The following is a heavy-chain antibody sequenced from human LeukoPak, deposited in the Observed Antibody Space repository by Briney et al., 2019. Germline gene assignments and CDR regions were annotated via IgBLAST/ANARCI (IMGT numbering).Heavy chain of an antibody. CDR3: ATQGSSGWYQGFDY. CDR1: GGSISSYF. D-gene: IGHD6-19*01. V-gene: IGHV4-59*08. J-gene: IGHJ4*02. Sequence: KPSETLSLTCTVSGGSISSYFWSWIRQPPGKGLEWIGYIYYSGSTKYNPSLQSRATISVDTSKNQFSLKFTYVTAADTAVYYCATQGSSGWYQGFDYWGQGTLVTVSS. CDR2: IYYSGST.